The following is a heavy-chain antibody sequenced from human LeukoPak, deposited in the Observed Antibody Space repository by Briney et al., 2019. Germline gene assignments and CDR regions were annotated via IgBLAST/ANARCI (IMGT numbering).Heavy chain of an antibody. CDR3: ARGPDRY. V-gene: IGHV4-34*01. CDR1: GGSFSGYY. Sequence: NPLETLSLTCAVYGGSFSGYYWSWIRQPPGKGLEWIGEINHSGSTNYNPSLKSRVTISVDTSKNQISLKLSSVTAADTAVYYCARGPDRYWGQGTLVTVSS. J-gene: IGHJ4*02. CDR2: INHSGST. D-gene: IGHD1-14*01.